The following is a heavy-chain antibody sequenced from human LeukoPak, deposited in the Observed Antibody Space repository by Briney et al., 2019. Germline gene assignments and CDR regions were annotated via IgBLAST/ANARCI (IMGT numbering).Heavy chain of an antibody. CDR2: INPRGDEA. CDR3: ARGSTSDWPLDH. D-gene: IGHD2-2*01. J-gene: IGHJ4*02. Sequence: ASVKVSCKASGFTFSSYWMHWVRQAPGQGLEWMGVINPRGDEAVYAQKFQGRVTMTRDTSTSTAYIELRSLRSEDTAMYYCARGSTSDWPLDHWGQETLVTISS. V-gene: IGHV1-46*01. CDR1: GFTFSSYW.